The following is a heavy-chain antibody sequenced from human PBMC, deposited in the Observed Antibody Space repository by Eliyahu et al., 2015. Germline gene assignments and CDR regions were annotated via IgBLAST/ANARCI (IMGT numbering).Heavy chain of an antibody. V-gene: IGHV2-26*01. D-gene: IGHD2-21*01. CDR1: GFXLSNPGXG. CDR2: IFFSGEK. CDR3: ARLVGTSGLGVYYYGMDV. Sequence: QVTLKESGPVLVKPTETLTLTCTVSGFXLSNPGXGVPWIRQPPGKALDWLAXIFFSGEKSYSPSLNSRVTMSKDSSERQVVLTMTNMDPVDTATYYCARLVGTSGLGVYYYGMDVWGQGTTVTVSS. J-gene: IGHJ6*02.